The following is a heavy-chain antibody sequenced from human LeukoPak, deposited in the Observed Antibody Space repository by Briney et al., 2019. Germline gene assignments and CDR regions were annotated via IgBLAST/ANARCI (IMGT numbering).Heavy chain of an antibody. J-gene: IGHJ4*02. D-gene: IGHD2-15*01. CDR3: ARGEVVPTYYFDY. V-gene: IGHV4-30-4*01. CDR1: GGSISSGDYY. Sequence: SETLSLTRTVSGGSISSGDYYWSWIRQPPGKGLEWIEYIYYSGSTYYNPSLKSRVTISVDTSKNQFSLKLSSVTAADTAVYYCARGEVVPTYYFDYWGQGTLVTVSS. CDR2: IYYSGST.